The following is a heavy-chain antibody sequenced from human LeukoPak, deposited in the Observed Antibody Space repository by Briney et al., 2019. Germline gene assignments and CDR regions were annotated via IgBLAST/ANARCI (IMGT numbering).Heavy chain of an antibody. CDR3: ARDLGLKWVET. CDR2: IYPSGNT. CDR1: GGSFTSYF. D-gene: IGHD3-3*01. J-gene: IGHJ5*02. V-gene: IGHV4-4*09. Sequence: SETLSLTCTVSGGSFTSYFWTWIRQPPGKGLEWIGYIYPSGNTNYNQTLRSRVTLSVDTSKKQLSLKLNSVTDAHTAVYYCARDLGLKWVETSGEGALV.